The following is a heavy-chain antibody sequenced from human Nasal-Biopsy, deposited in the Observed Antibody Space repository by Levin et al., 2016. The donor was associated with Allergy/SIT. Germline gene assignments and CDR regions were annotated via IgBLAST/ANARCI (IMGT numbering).Heavy chain of an antibody. CDR3: ARVIVGGWVVGTSLFDY. D-gene: IGHD1-26*01. CDR1: GFTFSRSS. V-gene: IGHV3-48*01. Sequence: GGSLRLSCAASGFTFSRSSMNWVRQAPGKGLEWVSYISSSSSTILYADSVKGRFTISRDNSKNTLYLQMSSLRVEDTAVYYCARVIVGGWVVGTSLFDYWGRGTLVTVSP. J-gene: IGHJ4*02. CDR2: ISSSSSTI.